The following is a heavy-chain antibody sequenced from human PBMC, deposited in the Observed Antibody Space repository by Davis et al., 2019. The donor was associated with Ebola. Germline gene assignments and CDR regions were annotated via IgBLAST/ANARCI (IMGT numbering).Heavy chain of an antibody. CDR1: GYTFTSYA. D-gene: IGHD2-21*02. J-gene: IGHJ6*02. CDR2: INTNTGNP. CDR3: ARDVVVVTALHYYGMDV. V-gene: IGHV7-4-1*02. Sequence: AASVKVSCKASGYTFTSYAMNWVRQAPGQGLEWMGWINTNTGNPTYAQGFTGRFVFSLDTSVSTAYLQISSLKAEDTAVYYCARDVVVVTALHYYGMDVWGQGTTVTVSS.